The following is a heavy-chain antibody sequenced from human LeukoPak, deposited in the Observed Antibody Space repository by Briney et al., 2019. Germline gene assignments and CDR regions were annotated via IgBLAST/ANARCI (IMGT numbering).Heavy chain of an antibody. Sequence: ASVKVSCKASGYTFTAYYMHWVRQAPGQGLEWMGRINPNSGGTNYAQRFQGRVTMTRDTSISTAYMEMRRLKSDDTAVYYCARLSSGWYDDFDIWGQGTTVTVSS. D-gene: IGHD6-19*01. CDR3: ARLSSGWYDDFDI. CDR1: GYTFTAYY. J-gene: IGHJ3*02. V-gene: IGHV1-2*06. CDR2: INPNSGGT.